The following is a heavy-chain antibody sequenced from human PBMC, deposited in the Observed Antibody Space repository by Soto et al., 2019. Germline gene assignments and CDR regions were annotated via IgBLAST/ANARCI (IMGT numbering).Heavy chain of an antibody. J-gene: IGHJ4*02. CDR3: ARLTYGATDESYFDY. V-gene: IGHV4-59*08. CDR1: GGSISSYY. CDR2: IYYSGST. D-gene: IGHD4-17*01. Sequence: QVQLQESGPGLVKPSETLSLTCTVSGGSISSYYWSWIRQPPGKGLEWIGYIYYSGSTNYNPSLKSRVTISVDKSKNQFSLKLSSVTAADTAVYYCARLTYGATDESYFDYWGQGTLVTVSS.